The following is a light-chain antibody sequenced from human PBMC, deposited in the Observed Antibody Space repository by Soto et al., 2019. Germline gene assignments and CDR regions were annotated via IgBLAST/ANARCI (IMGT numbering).Light chain of an antibody. CDR2: KAS. CDR3: KQYDTYLSFT. Sequence: DIQVTQSPSTLSASVGDRVIITCRTSQTIRGWLAWYQQKPGRAPKLLIYKASNLESGVPSRFSGSGSGTEFALAISSLQPDDFATYYCKQYDTYLSFTFGPGTRVDI. CDR1: QTIRGW. J-gene: IGKJ3*01. V-gene: IGKV1-5*03.